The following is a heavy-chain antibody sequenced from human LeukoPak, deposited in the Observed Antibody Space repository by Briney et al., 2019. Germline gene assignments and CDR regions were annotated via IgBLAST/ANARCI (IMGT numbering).Heavy chain of an antibody. V-gene: IGHV4-59*01. CDR2: IYYSGGT. CDR3: ARDRVGATTSGRYYYYMDV. J-gene: IGHJ6*03. Sequence: PSETLSLTCTVSGGSISSYYWSWIRQPPGKGLEWIGYIYYSGGTNYNPSLKSRVTISVDTSKNQFSLKLSSVTAADTAVYYCARDRVGATTSGRYYYYMDVWGKGTTVTVSS. D-gene: IGHD1-26*01. CDR1: GGSISSYY.